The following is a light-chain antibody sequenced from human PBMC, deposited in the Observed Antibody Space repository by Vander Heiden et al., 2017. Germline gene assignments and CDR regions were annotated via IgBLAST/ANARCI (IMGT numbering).Light chain of an antibody. J-gene: IGKJ4*01. CDR1: QSISNY. Sequence: DIQMTQSPSSLSATVGDRVAITCRASQSISNYLNWYQQKPGKAPNLLIYSASTLQTGVPSRFSGSSSGTDFTLTISSLQPEDFATYYCQQTYSLPFTFGGGTKAEIK. CDR3: QQTYSLPFT. CDR2: SAS. V-gene: IGKV1-39*01.